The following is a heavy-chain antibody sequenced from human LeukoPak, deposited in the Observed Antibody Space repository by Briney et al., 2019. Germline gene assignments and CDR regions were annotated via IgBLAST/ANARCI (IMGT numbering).Heavy chain of an antibody. Sequence: KPSETLSLTCAVYGGSFSGYYWSWIRQPPGKGLEWIGEINHSGSTNYNPSLKSRVTISVDTSKNQFSLKLSSVTAADTAVYYCARADILWFGESRREIWFDPWGQGTLVTVSS. J-gene: IGHJ5*02. CDR3: ARADILWFGESRREIWFDP. V-gene: IGHV4-34*09. CDR2: INHSGST. D-gene: IGHD3-10*01. CDR1: GGSFSGYY.